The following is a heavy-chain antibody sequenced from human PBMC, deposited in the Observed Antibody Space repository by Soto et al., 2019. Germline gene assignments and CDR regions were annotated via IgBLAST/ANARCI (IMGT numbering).Heavy chain of an antibody. CDR1: GFTFSSYS. CDR2: ISGSGSDI. D-gene: IGHD3-16*02. J-gene: IGHJ5*02. Sequence: GGSLILSSAASGFTFSSYSINWLRQAPGKGLEWVSSISGSGSDIYYADSVKGRFTISRDNAKNSLYLKMNSLRAEDTAVYYCARAGAYDSIWGTYRADWFDPWGQGILVTVSS. CDR3: ARAGAYDSIWGTYRADWFDP. V-gene: IGHV3-21*01.